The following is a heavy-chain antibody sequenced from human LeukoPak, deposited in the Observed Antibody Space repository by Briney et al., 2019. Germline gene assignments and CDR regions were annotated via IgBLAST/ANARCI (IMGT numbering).Heavy chain of an antibody. V-gene: IGHV3-30*18. CDR1: GFTFRSYG. CDR2: ISYDGINK. J-gene: IGHJ4*02. CDR3: AKDKSSGWYLDYFDY. D-gene: IGHD6-19*01. Sequence: QPGGSLRLSCAASGFTFRSYGMHWVRQAPGKGLEWVALISYDGINKYYADSVKGRFTISRDNSDNTLYLQMNSLRAEDTAMYYCAKDKSSGWYLDYFDYWGQGTLVIVSS.